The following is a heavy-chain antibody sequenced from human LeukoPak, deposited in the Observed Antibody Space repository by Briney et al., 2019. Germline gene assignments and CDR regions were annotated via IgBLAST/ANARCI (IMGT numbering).Heavy chain of an antibody. D-gene: IGHD3-10*01. CDR2: ISSSGSTI. J-gene: IGHJ4*02. Sequence: GGSLRLSCAASGFTFSSYDMNWVRQAPGKGLEWVSYISSSGSTIYYADSVKGRFTISRDNAKNTLYLQMNSLRAEDTAVYYCARGGGYGSGHQGPDYWGQGTLVSVSS. CDR1: GFTFSSYD. CDR3: ARGGGYGSGHQGPDY. V-gene: IGHV3-48*03.